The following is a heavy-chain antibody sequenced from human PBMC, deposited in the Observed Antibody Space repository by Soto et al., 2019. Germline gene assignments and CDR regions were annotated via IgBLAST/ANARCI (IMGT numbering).Heavy chain of an antibody. CDR1: GGSVSSTSYY. CDR3: VRAWEHLYSDY. J-gene: IGHJ4*02. Sequence: QVQLQESGPGLVKPSETLSLTCTVSGGSVSSTSYYWSWIRQPPGKGLEWIGYIHYSGRTNYHPSLKSRVNISVDTSKNQFSLKLSSVTAADTAVFYCVRAWEHLYSDYWGQGTLVTVSS. CDR2: IHYSGRT. D-gene: IGHD1-26*01. V-gene: IGHV4-61*01.